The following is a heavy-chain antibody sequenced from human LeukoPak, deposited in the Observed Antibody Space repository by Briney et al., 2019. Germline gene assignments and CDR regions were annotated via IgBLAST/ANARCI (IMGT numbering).Heavy chain of an antibody. CDR1: GLTVSSNY. CDR2: IFSGGST. CDR3: ARVGYYYDSSGYYYAFDI. D-gene: IGHD3-22*01. Sequence: GGSLRLSCAASGLTVSSNYMSWVRQAPGKGLEWVSIIFSGGSTYYADSVKGRFTITRDNSKSTLYLQMNSLRAEDTAVYYCARVGYYYDSSGYYYAFDIWGQGTMVTVSS. J-gene: IGHJ3*02. V-gene: IGHV3-53*01.